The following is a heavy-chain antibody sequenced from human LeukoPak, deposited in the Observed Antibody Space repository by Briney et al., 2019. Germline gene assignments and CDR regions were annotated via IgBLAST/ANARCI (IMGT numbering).Heavy chain of an antibody. J-gene: IGHJ6*02. CDR3: ARAGWRADYGRVDV. Sequence: SETLSLTCTVSGGSISSYYWSWIRQPPGKGLEWIGYIYYSGSTNYNPSLKSRVTISVDTSKNQFSLKLSSVTAADTAVYYCARAGWRADYGRVDVWGQGTTVTVS. CDR1: GGSISSYY. CDR2: IYYSGST. V-gene: IGHV4-59*08. D-gene: IGHD4-17*01.